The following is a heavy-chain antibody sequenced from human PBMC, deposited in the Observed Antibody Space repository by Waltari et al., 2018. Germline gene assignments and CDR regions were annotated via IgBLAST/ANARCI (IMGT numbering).Heavy chain of an antibody. D-gene: IGHD2-21*01. CDR1: GYSFNSYL. Sequence: EVQLVQSGAEVKKPGESLKISCKGSGYSFNSYLIGWVRQMPGKGLEWMAIIYPGDSDSRYSPPVQGQVTISVDKAINTAYLQWNNLKTSDSAIYYCARLEVMATGKYYFDYWGQGTLVTVSS. CDR3: ARLEVMATGKYYFDY. J-gene: IGHJ4*02. CDR2: IYPGDSDS. V-gene: IGHV5-51*01.